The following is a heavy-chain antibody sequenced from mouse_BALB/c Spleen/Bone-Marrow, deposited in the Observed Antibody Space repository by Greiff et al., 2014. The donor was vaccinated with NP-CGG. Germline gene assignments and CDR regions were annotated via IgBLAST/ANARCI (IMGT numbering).Heavy chain of an antibody. CDR2: INPYNGDT. Sequence: VQLQQSGPELVKPGASVKISCKASGYSFTGYFMNWVMQSHGKSLEWIGRINPYNGDTFYNQKFKGEATLTVDKSSSTAHMELRCLASEDSAVYYCARSGYYGSSYFDYWGQGTTPTGSS. J-gene: IGHJ2*01. CDR1: GYSFTGYF. V-gene: IGHV1-20*02. CDR3: ARSGYYGSSYFDY. D-gene: IGHD1-1*01.